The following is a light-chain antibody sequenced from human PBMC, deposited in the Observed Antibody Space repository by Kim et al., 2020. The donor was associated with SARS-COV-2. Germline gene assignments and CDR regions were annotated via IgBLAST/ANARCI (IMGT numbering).Light chain of an antibody. J-gene: IGKJ3*01. V-gene: IGKV3-15*01. Sequence: VSPGERATLSCRASQSVSSNLAWYQQKPGQAPRLLIYGASTRATGIPARFSGSGSGTEFTLTISSLQSEDFAVYYCQHYNNWPLTFGPGTKVDIK. CDR2: GAS. CDR1: QSVSSN. CDR3: QHYNNWPLT.